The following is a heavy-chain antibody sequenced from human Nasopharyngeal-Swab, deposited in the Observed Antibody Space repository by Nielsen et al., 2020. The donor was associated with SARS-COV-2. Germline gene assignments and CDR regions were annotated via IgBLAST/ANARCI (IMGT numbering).Heavy chain of an antibody. CDR1: GYTLTELS. D-gene: IGHD2-2*01. V-gene: IGHV1-24*01. CDR2: FDPEDGET. J-gene: IGHJ6*02. Sequence: ASVKVSCKVSGYTLTELSMQWVRQAPGKGLEWMGGFDPEDGETIYAPKFQGRVTMTEDTSTDTTYMELSSLRSEDTAVYYCATENGGVGGSSTSLLPYYYYYGMGVWGQGTTVTVSS. CDR3: ATENGGVGGSSTSLLPYYYYYGMGV.